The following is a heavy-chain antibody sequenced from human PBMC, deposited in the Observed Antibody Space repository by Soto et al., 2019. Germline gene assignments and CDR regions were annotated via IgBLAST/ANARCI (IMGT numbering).Heavy chain of an antibody. CDR1: GGSISSSIYY. J-gene: IGHJ5*02. CDR3: ARDEIQLFGFDP. Sequence: LEILSLTCTVSGGSISSSIYYWGWIRQPPGKGLEWIGSTYYSGSTYYNPSLKSRVTISVDTSKNQFSLKLSSVTAADTAVYYCARDEIQLFGFDPWGQGTLVTVSS. D-gene: IGHD1-1*01. CDR2: TYYSGST. V-gene: IGHV4-39*07.